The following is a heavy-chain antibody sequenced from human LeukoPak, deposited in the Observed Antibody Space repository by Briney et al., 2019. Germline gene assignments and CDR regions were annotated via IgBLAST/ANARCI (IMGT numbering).Heavy chain of an antibody. J-gene: IGHJ4*02. CDR2: ISGSGGSA. D-gene: IGHD6-19*01. CDR1: GFTFGDYW. Sequence: GGSLRLSCEVSGFTFGDYWMHWVRQPPGKGLEWVSGISGSGGSAYYADSVKGRFTISRDNSKNTLYLQMNSLRAEDTAVYYCAGYIAVAGTNPPTPYYFDYWGQGTLVTVSS. CDR3: AGYIAVAGTNPPTPYYFDY. V-gene: IGHV3-23*01.